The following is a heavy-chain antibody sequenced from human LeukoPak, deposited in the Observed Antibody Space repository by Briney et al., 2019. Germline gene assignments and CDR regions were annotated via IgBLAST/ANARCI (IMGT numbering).Heavy chain of an antibody. J-gene: IGHJ2*01. CDR3: ARANLGVEDWYFDL. CDR1: GFRFSSHD. CDR2: IGIAGET. D-gene: IGHD2-2*01. Sequence: SGGSLRLSCAAAGFRFSSHDMHWVRQPTGKGLEWVSGIGIAGETFYADSVEGRFTISRENAKNSFDLQMNSLRAGDTAVYYCARANLGVEDWYFDLWGRGTLVTVSS. V-gene: IGHV3-13*01.